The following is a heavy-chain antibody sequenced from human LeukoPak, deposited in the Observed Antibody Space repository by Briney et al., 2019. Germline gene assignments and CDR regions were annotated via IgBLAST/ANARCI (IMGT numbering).Heavy chain of an antibody. J-gene: IGHJ4*02. CDR2: IKGDESET. CDR1: GFIFSTHW. D-gene: IGHD6-19*01. V-gene: IGHV3-7*01. Sequence: SGGSLRLSCAASGFIFSTHWRDWVRQAPGKGLERVAIIKGDESETLYVDSVKGRFTISRDNTKNSLYLQMNSLRAEDTAVYYCVGGSGGLPDFWGQGGRVTVAS. CDR3: VGGSGGLPDF.